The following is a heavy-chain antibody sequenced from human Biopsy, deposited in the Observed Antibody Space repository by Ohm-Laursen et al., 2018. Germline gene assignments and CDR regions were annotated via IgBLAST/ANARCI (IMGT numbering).Heavy chain of an antibody. V-gene: IGHV3-23*01. CDR1: GFTFSSYD. D-gene: IGHD5-12*01. CDR3: AKCMTYSGDGIDY. Sequence: SLRLSCAASGFTFSSYDMSWARQAPGKGLEWVSGISGRTSGTYYADSVKGRFTISRDNSKNTLYLQMSSLRAEDTALYYCAKCMTYSGDGIDYWGQGTLVTVSS. J-gene: IGHJ4*02. CDR2: ISGRTSGT.